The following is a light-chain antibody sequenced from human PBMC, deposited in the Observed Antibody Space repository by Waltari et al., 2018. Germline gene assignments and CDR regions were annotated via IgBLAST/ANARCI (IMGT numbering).Light chain of an antibody. J-gene: IGLJ3*02. CDR2: KGI. Sequence: QTVVTQEPSLSVSPGGTVTLTCALSSGSVSSTSYPTWYQQTPGQPPRPLVYKGIRRSSVVPGRFSGSILGNTAALTSTGAQADDESDYYCSMYMGSGVWVFGGGTKLTVL. CDR3: SMYMGSGVWV. CDR1: SGSVSSTSY. V-gene: IGLV8-61*01.